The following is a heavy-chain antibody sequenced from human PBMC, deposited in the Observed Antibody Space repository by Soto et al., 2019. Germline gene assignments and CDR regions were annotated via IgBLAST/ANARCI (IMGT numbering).Heavy chain of an antibody. CDR3: ARDPQPPDY. J-gene: IGHJ4*02. CDR1: GYTFASYA. Sequence: QVQLVQSGAEVKKPGASVKVSCKASGYTFASYAISWMRQAPGQGLEWMGWISAYNGNTNYAQKLQGRVTMTTDTSTRTAYMELRSLRSEDTAVYYCARDPQPPDYWGQGTLVTVSS. V-gene: IGHV1-18*01. CDR2: ISAYNGNT.